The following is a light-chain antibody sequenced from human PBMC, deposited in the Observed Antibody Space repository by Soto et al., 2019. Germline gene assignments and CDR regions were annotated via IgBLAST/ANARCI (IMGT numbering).Light chain of an antibody. V-gene: IGLV2-14*01. J-gene: IGLJ3*02. CDR1: NIDVGGYNY. Sequence: QSGLTQPASVSGSPGQSITISCTGTNIDVGGYNYVSWYQQHPGKAPKLMIYEVTYRPSGVSNLFSGSKSDNTASLTISGLQAEDEADYYCSSYTISSTLVVFGGGTKLTVL. CDR2: EVT. CDR3: SSYTISSTLVV.